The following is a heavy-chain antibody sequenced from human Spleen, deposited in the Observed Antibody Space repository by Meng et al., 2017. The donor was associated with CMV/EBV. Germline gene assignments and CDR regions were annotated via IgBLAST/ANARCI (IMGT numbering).Heavy chain of an antibody. J-gene: IGHJ5*02. Sequence: SCKGPGYTFTSYEINWVRQATGQGLEWMGWMNPNSGNTGYAQKFQGRVTMTRNTSISTAYMELSSLRSEDTAVYYCARVVVGGWFDPWGQGTLVTVSS. CDR1: GYTFTSYE. V-gene: IGHV1-8*01. CDR2: MNPNSGNT. D-gene: IGHD2-15*01. CDR3: ARVVVGGWFDP.